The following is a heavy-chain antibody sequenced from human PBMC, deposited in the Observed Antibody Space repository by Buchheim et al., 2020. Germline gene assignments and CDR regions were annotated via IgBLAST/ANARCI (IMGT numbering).Heavy chain of an antibody. Sequence: QVQLVQSGAEVKKPGASVKVSCKASGYTFTGYYMPWVRQAPGQGLEWMGWINPNSGGTNYAQKFQGRVTMTRATSISTAYMELSRLRSDDTAVYYCARADLPYSGSYRAVAFDIWGQGT. CDR1: GYTFTGYY. CDR2: INPNSGGT. CDR3: ARADLPYSGSYRAVAFDI. J-gene: IGHJ3*02. D-gene: IGHD1-26*01. V-gene: IGHV1-2*02.